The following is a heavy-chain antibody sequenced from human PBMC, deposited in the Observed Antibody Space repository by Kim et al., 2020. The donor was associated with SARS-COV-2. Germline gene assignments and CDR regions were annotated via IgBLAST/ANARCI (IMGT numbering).Heavy chain of an antibody. V-gene: IGHV5-10-1*01. J-gene: IGHJ4*02. D-gene: IGHD2-15*01. CDR3: ARRLGSGGSCLDY. Sequence: YSPSFQGHVTISADKSISTAYLQWSSLKASDTAMYYCARRLGSGGSCLDYWGQGTLVTVSS.